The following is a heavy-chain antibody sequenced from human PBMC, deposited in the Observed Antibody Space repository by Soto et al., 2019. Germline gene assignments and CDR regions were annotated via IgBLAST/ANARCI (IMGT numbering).Heavy chain of an antibody. CDR2: MNPNSGNT. CDR1: GYTFTSYD. CDR3: ARVGYSTRVFYYYYGMDV. V-gene: IGHV1-8*01. Sequence: ASVKVSCKASGYTFTSYDINWVRQATGQGLEWMGWMNPNSGNTHYAQKFQGRVTMTRNTSISTAYMELSSLRSEDTAVYYCARVGYSTRVFYYYYGMDVWGQGTTVTVSS. J-gene: IGHJ6*02. D-gene: IGHD5-18*01.